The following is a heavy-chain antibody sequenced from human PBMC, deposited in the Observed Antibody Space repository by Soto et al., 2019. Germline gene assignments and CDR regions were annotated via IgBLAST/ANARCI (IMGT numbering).Heavy chain of an antibody. CDR1: GYTFTGYY. CDR2: INPNSGNT. V-gene: IGHV1-8*02. CDR3: ARNTGATINWFDP. J-gene: IGHJ5*02. Sequence: GASVKVSCKASGYTFTGYYMHWVRQAPGQGLEWMGWINPNSGNTGYAQKFQGRVTMTRNTSISTAYMELSSLRSEDTAVYYCARNTGATINWFDPWGQGTQVTVSS. D-gene: IGHD1-26*01.